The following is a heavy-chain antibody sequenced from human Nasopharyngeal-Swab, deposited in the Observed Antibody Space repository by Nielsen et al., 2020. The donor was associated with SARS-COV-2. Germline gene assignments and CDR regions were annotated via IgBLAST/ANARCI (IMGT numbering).Heavy chain of an antibody. Sequence: GGSLRLSCAASGFTLSTYAMHWVRQAPGKGLEWVTFIWYDGSNKEYADAVKGRFTISRDNSKNTVFLQMNSLRVEDTAVYYCATDAPGSGFALDTWGQGTMVTVLS. CDR3: ATDAPGSGFALDT. CDR1: GFTLSTYA. J-gene: IGHJ3*02. V-gene: IGHV3-30*02. CDR2: IWYDGSNK. D-gene: IGHD3-22*01.